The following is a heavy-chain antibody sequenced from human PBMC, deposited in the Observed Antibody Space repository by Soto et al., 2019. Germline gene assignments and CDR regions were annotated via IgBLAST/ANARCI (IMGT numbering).Heavy chain of an antibody. CDR3: AGAGIAAAGE. Sequence: QVQLQESGPGLVKPSQTLSLTCTVSGGSISSGGYYWSWIRQHPGKGLEWIGYIYYSGSTYYNPSRKKRVTISVDTSKNQFSLKLSSVTAAATAVYHGAGAGIAAAGEWGQGTLVTVSS. D-gene: IGHD6-13*01. V-gene: IGHV4-31*03. CDR1: GGSISSGGYY. J-gene: IGHJ4*02. CDR2: IYYSGST.